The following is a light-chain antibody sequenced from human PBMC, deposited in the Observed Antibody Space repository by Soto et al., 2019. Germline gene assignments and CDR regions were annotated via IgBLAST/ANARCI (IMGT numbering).Light chain of an antibody. CDR3: QHYNSYSEA. V-gene: IGKV1-5*03. Sequence: DIQMTQSPSTLSGSVGDRVTITCRASQTISSWLAWYQQKPGKAPKLLIYKASTLKSGVPSRFSGSGSGTEFTLTISSLQPDDFATYYCQHYNSYSEAFGKGTKVQ. CDR1: QTISSW. J-gene: IGKJ1*01. CDR2: KAS.